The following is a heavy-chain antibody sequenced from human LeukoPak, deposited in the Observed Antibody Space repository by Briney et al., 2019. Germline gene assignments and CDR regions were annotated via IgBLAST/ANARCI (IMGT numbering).Heavy chain of an antibody. CDR3: ARSRKWGSSGPSGFDY. Sequence: SETLSLTCIVSGGSVNSSSFYWGWIRQSPGKGLEWIGSFYYTGRTYYNPSLNSRVTISVDTSKNHFSLEPSSVTAADTAVYYCARSRKWGSSGPSGFDYWGQGTLVTVSS. CDR1: GGSVNSSSFY. V-gene: IGHV4-39*02. J-gene: IGHJ4*02. CDR2: FYYTGRT. D-gene: IGHD3-22*01.